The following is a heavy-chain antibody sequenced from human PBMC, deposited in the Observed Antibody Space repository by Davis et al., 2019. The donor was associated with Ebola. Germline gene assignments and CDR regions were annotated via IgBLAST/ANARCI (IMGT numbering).Heavy chain of an antibody. V-gene: IGHV3-23*01. CDR2: ISGSGGNT. CDR1: AITFSSYA. J-gene: IGHJ6*04. D-gene: IGHD3-3*01. CDR3: ARSGLSFGVVKYHYGMDA. Sequence: GGSLRLSCADSAITFSSYAMTWVRQAPGKGLEWVSAISGSGGNTYYADSVKGRFTISRDNSKKTMCLQMNSLRGEDTAVYYCARSGLSFGVVKYHYGMDAWGKGTTVTVSS.